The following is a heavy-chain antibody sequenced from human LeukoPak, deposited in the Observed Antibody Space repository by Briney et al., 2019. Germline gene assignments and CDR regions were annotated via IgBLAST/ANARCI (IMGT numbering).Heavy chain of an antibody. CDR1: DFSLSTPGMG. Sequence: SGPTLVNPTQTLTLTCTFSDFSLSTPGMGVGWIRQPPGKAPEWLAVIYYNDDKRYSPSLRSRLTITKDTSKNQVVLTMTNVDVVDTATYYCAHLVVTIDWRSYFDYWGQGILVTVSS. CDR2: IYYNDDK. V-gene: IGHV2-5*01. CDR3: AHLVVTIDWRSYFDY. J-gene: IGHJ4*02. D-gene: IGHD3-9*01.